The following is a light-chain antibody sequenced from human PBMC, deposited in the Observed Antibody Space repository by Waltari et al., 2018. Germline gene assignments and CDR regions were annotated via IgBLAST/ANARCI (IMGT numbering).Light chain of an antibody. V-gene: IGKV1-17*01. CDR2: YAD. CDR1: QAISSY. CDR3: QQGNTYPWT. J-gene: IGKJ1*01. Sequence: DIQMSQSPSSLSASVGDRVTITCRARQAISSYLNWYQQKPERVPKLLIYYADSLASGVPSRFSGSGSGTEFTLTISSLQAEDFAIYYCQQGNTYPWTFGQGTTVEIK.